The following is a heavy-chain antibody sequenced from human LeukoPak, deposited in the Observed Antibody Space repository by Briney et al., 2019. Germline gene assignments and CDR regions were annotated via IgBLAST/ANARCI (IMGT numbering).Heavy chain of an antibody. D-gene: IGHD3-9*01. J-gene: IGHJ6*03. Sequence: RAGGSLRLSCAASGFTFSSYGMHWVRQAPGKGLEWVAFIRYDGSNKYYADSVKGRFTISRDNSKNTLYLQMNSLRAEDTAVYYCARPGGEDYDILTGYYYYMDVWGKGTTVTISS. CDR3: ARPGGEDYDILTGYYYYMDV. V-gene: IGHV3-30*02. CDR2: IRYDGSNK. CDR1: GFTFSSYG.